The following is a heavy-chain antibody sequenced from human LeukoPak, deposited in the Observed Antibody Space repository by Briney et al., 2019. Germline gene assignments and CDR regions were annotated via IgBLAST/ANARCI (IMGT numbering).Heavy chain of an antibody. D-gene: IGHD2-2*01. Sequence: ASVKVSCKASGYTFTGYYMHWVRQAPGQGLEWMGWINPNSGGTNYAQKFQGRVTMTRDTSISTAYMELSRLRSDDTAVYYCARVHCSSTSCYGAYYYGMDVWGQGTTVTVSS. CDR2: INPNSGGT. CDR3: ARVHCSSTSCYGAYYYGMDV. CDR1: GYTFTGYY. J-gene: IGHJ6*02. V-gene: IGHV1-2*02.